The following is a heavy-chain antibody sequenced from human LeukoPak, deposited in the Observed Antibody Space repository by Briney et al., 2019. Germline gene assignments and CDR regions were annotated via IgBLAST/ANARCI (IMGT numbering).Heavy chain of an antibody. CDR3: ASSSIWNYGSRPHY. CDR1: GFTFSSYA. J-gene: IGHJ4*02. V-gene: IGHV3-21*04. Sequence: GGSLRLSCAASGFTFSSYAMNLVRQAPGKGLEWVSSISRGSDHIFYADSMKGRFTISRDNAKNSLYLQMNSLRAEDTAVYYCASSSIWNYGSRPHYWGQGTLVTVSS. CDR2: ISRGSDHI. D-gene: IGHD1-7*01.